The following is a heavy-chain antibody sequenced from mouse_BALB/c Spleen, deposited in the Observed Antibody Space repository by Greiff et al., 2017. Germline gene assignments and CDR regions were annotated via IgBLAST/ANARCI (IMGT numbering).Heavy chain of an antibody. CDR1: GFTFSSYT. J-gene: IGHJ2*01. CDR3: TRDTDYYDSSPDY. Sequence: DVQLVESGGGLVKPGGSLKLSCAASGFTFSSYTMSWVRQTPEKRLEWVATISSGGSYTYYPDSVMGRFTISRDNAKNTLYLQMSSLKSEDTAMYYCTRDTDYYDSSPDYWGQGTTLTVSS. CDR2: ISSGGSYT. V-gene: IGHV5-6-4*01. D-gene: IGHD1-1*01.